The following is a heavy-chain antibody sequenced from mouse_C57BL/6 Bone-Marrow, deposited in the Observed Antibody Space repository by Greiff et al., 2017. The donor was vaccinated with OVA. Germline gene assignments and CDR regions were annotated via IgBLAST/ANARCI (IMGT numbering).Heavy chain of an antibody. CDR2: INPNNGGT. J-gene: IGHJ4*01. Sequence: VQLKQSGPELVKPGASVKIPCKASGYTFTDYNMDWVKQSHGKSLEWIGDINPNNGGTIYNQKFKGKATLTVDKSSSTAYMELRSLTSEDTAVYYCARPSTVVEDYAMDYWGQGTSVTVSS. D-gene: IGHD1-1*01. V-gene: IGHV1-18*01. CDR1: GYTFTDYN. CDR3: ARPSTVVEDYAMDY.